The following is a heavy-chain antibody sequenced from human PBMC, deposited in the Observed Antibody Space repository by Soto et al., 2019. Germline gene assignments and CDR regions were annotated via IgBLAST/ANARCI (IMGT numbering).Heavy chain of an antibody. CDR2: IYYSGST. Sequence: QVQLQESGPGLVKPSETLSLTCTVSGGSVSSGSYYWSWIRQPPGKGLEWIGYIYYSGSTNYNPSLKSRVTISVDTSKNQFSLKLSSVTAADTAVYYCARDGDSTVTTRGAFDIWGQGTMVTVSS. J-gene: IGHJ3*02. D-gene: IGHD4-17*01. CDR1: GGSVSSGSYY. V-gene: IGHV4-61*01. CDR3: ARDGDSTVTTRGAFDI.